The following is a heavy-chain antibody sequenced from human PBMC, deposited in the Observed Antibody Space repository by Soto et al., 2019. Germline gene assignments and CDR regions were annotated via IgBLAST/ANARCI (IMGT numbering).Heavy chain of an antibody. J-gene: IGHJ6*02. CDR3: ARIRRNPRCVGLCSFYGMDV. D-gene: IGHD1-26*01. Sequence: GPTLVNPTQTLTLTCTFSGFSLSSDGMCVSWIRQPPGKALEWLARIDWADDKYYSTSLKTRLTISKDTSKNQVVLTMTNMDPVDTATYYCARIRRNPRCVGLCSFYGMDVWGQGTTVTVSS. CDR1: GFSLSSDGMC. CDR2: IDWADDK. V-gene: IGHV2-70*11.